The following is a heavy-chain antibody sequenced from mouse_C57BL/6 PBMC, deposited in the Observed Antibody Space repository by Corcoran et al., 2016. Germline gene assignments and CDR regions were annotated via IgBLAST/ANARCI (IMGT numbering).Heavy chain of an antibody. Sequence: EVQLQQSGTELVQPGASVKISCKASGYTFSDYYMNWVKQSHGKSLVWIGDINPNNGGTSYNQKFKGKATLTVDKSSSTAYMELRSLTSEDSAVYYCASRGSSYDWYFDVWGTGTTVTVSS. D-gene: IGHD1-1*01. CDR3: ASRGSSYDWYFDV. V-gene: IGHV1-26*01. CDR1: GYTFSDYY. CDR2: INPNNGGT. J-gene: IGHJ1*03.